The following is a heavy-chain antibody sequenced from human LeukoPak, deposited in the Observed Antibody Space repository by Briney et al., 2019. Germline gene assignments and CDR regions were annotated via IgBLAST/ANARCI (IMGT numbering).Heavy chain of an antibody. CDR2: ISSSSSYI. D-gene: IGHD3-9*01. Sequence: GGSLRLSCAASGFTFSSYSMNWVRQAPGKGLEWVSSISSSSSYIYYADSVKGRFTISRDNAKNSLYLQMNSLRAEDTAVYYRARDLDDILTGYYRPSFAFDIWGQGTMVTVSS. CDR1: GFTFSSYS. V-gene: IGHV3-21*01. CDR3: ARDLDDILTGYYRPSFAFDI. J-gene: IGHJ3*02.